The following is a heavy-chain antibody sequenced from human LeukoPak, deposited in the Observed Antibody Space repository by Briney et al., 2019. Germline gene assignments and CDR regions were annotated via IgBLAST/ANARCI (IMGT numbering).Heavy chain of an antibody. D-gene: IGHD4-17*01. Sequence: PGGSLRLSCAASGFTFNIYSMNWVRQAPGKGLEWVSSISGNSDSIYYADSVKGRFTVSRDNAKNSLDLQMDSLRAEDTAVYYCARDYSPTTVTTSHFDYWGQGTLVTVSS. CDR2: ISGNSDSI. J-gene: IGHJ4*02. CDR1: GFTFNIYS. CDR3: ARDYSPTTVTTSHFDY. V-gene: IGHV3-21*01.